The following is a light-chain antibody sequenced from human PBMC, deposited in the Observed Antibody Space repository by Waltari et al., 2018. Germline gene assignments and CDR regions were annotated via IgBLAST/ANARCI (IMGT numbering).Light chain of an antibody. V-gene: IGLV1-40*01. CDR3: QSYDSSVSAWV. CDR1: SSNIGAVYE. Sequence: QSVLTQPPSVSGAPGQSITISCTGTSSNIGAVYELHRYQHRPGTAPKLIIYGHNNRPSGVPDRFSGSKSGTSASLAITGLQAEDEADYYCQSYDSSVSAWVFGGGTKLTVV. CDR2: GHN. J-gene: IGLJ3*02.